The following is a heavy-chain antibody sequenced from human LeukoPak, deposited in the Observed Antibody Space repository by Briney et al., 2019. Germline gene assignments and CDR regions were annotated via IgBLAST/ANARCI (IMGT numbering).Heavy chain of an antibody. Sequence: GGSLRLSCVDSTFGVRANYMTWVRQAPGKGLEWVSVLYSGGSEYYEDSVKGRFTISRDNAKNTLYLQMSSLRAEDTAVYYCARGADTGYSSDSWGQGTLVTVSS. CDR2: LYSGGSE. D-gene: IGHD6-19*01. V-gene: IGHV3-53*01. CDR1: TFGVRANY. J-gene: IGHJ5*02. CDR3: ARGADTGYSSDS.